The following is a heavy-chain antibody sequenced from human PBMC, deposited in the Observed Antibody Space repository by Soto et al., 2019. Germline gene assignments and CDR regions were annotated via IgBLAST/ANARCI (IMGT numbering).Heavy chain of an antibody. CDR3: ARDIEEMATISYYGMDV. J-gene: IGHJ6*02. CDR1: GFTFSSYA. CDR2: ISYDGSNK. V-gene: IGHV3-30-3*01. D-gene: IGHD5-12*01. Sequence: GGSLRLSCAASGFTFSSYAMHWVRQAPGKGLEWVAVISYDGSNKYYADSVKGRFTISRDNSKNTLYLQMNSLRAEDTAVYYWARDIEEMATISYYGMDVWGQGTTVTVSS.